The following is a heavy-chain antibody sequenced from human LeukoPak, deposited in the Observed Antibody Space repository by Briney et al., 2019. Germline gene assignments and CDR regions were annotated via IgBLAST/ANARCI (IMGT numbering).Heavy chain of an antibody. CDR1: GFIFRNHW. CDR3: TRVGYIDEGIDY. V-gene: IGHV3-7*04. Sequence: GGSLRLSCAASGFIFRNHWVSWVRQAPGKGLEWVANIKEDGSEKYYVASVRGRFTIARDNAKNSLYLQMNSLRAEDTAIYYCTRVGYIDEGIDYWGQGTLVTVSS. J-gene: IGHJ4*02. D-gene: IGHD5-24*01. CDR2: IKEDGSEK.